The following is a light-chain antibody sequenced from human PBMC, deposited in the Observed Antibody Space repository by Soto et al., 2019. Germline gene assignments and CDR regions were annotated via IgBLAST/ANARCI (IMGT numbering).Light chain of an antibody. CDR2: KAS. Sequence: DIQMTQSPSTLSGSVGDRVTITCWASQTISSWLAWYQQKPGKAPKLLIYKASTLKSGVPSRFSGSGSGTEFTLTISSLQPDDFATYYRQHYNSYSEAFGQGTKVDIK. CDR3: QHYNSYSEA. V-gene: IGKV1-5*03. CDR1: QTISSW. J-gene: IGKJ1*01.